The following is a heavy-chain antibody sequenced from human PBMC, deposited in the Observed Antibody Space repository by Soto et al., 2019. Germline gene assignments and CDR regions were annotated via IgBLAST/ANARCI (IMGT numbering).Heavy chain of an antibody. CDR1: GFTFTSYA. V-gene: IGHV1-18*01. CDR2: ISAYNGNT. Sequence: QVHLVQSGAEVKTPGASVKVSCKASGFTFTSYAFTWVRQAPGQGLEWMGWISAYNGNTNYERNFRGRVTMTTDSSTSTVYMELGSLTSDDTAVYFCARDFTGWPPDGVDSWGQGTLVSVSA. CDR3: ARDFTGWPPDGVDS. D-gene: IGHD3-16*01. J-gene: IGHJ4*02.